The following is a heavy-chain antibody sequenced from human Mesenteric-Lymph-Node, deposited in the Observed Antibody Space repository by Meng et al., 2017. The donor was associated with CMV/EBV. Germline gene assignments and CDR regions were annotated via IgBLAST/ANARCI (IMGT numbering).Heavy chain of an antibody. D-gene: IGHD3-22*01. V-gene: IGHV4-39*07. CDR3: ASRDPYYYDSSGYSH. J-gene: IGHJ4*02. CDR1: GGSISSSSYY. CDR2: IYYSGST. Sequence: SGGSISSSSYYWGWIRQPPGKGLEWIGSIYYSGSTNYNPSLKSRVTISVDTSKNQFSLKLSSVTAADTAVYYCASRDPYYYDSSGYSHWGQGTLVTVSS.